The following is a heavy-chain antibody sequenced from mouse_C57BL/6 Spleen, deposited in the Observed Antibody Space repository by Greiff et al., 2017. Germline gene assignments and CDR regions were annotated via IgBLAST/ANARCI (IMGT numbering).Heavy chain of an antibody. CDR2: ISDGGSYT. D-gene: IGHD1-1*01. Sequence: EVQGVESGGGLVKPGGSLKLSCAASGFTFSSYAMSWVRQTPEKRLEWVATISDGGSYTYYPDNVKGRFTISRDNAKNNLYLQMSHLKSEDTAMYYCARHYYGSSYPYWYFDVWGTGTTVTVSS. CDR1: GFTFSSYA. V-gene: IGHV5-4*01. J-gene: IGHJ1*03. CDR3: ARHYYGSSYPYWYFDV.